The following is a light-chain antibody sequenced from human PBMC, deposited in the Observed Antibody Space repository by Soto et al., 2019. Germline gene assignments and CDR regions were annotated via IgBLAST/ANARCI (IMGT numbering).Light chain of an antibody. Sequence: QLVLTQPPSASGTPGQRVTISCSGSNSNIGTNTVNWYQHLPGSAPKLLIYXNNQRPSGVPDRFSGSKSGTSAXLXISXLXXDDXAXYYCEAWDGSLNVVLFGGGTKLTVL. J-gene: IGLJ2*01. CDR3: EAWDGSLNVVL. CDR2: XNN. V-gene: IGLV1-44*01. CDR1: NSNIGTNT.